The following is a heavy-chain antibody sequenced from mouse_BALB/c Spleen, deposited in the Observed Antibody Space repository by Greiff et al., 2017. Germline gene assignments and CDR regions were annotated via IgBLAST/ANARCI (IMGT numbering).Heavy chain of an antibody. J-gene: IGHJ3*01. V-gene: IGHV5-6*01. Sequence: EVMLVESGGDLVKPGGSLKLSCAASGFTFSSYGMSWVRQTPDKRLEWVATISSGGSYTYYPDSVKGRFTISRDNAKNTLYLEMSSLRSEDTAMYDCASSYYRYDEFAYWGQGTLVTVSA. D-gene: IGHD2-14*01. CDR1: GFTFSSYG. CDR3: ASSYYRYDEFAY. CDR2: ISSGGSYT.